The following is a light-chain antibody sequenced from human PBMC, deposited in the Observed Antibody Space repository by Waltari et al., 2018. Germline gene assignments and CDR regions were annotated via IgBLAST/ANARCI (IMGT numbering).Light chain of an antibody. V-gene: IGKV1-17*01. J-gene: IGKJ3*01. CDR3: LQHHTYPVP. Sequence: DIQMTQSPSSLSASVGERVTITCRASQDIRDQLHWFQQNPGNPPKRLIYAASNLQSVVPSRFSGSGSGTEFTLTISSLQPEDFATFYCLQHHTYPVPFGPGTKVDIK. CDR2: AAS. CDR1: QDIRDQ.